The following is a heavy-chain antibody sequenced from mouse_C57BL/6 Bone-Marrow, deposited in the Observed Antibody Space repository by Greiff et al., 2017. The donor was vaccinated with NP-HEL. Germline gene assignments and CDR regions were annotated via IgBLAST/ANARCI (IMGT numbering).Heavy chain of an antibody. Sequence: VQLQESGAELAKPGASVKLSCKASGYTFTSYWMHWVKQRPGQGLEWIGYINPSSGYTKYNQKFKDKATLTADKSSSTAYMELRSLTSEDSAVYYCTRPYHLYYFDYWGQGTTLTVSS. CDR3: TRPYHLYYFDY. CDR2: INPSSGYT. J-gene: IGHJ2*01. V-gene: IGHV1-7*01. CDR1: GYTFTSYW.